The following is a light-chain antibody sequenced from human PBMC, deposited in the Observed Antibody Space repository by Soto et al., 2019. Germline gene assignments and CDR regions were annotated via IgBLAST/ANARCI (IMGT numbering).Light chain of an antibody. J-gene: IGLJ2*01. CDR2: DTS. CDR1: TGAVTSGHY. Sequence: QAVVTQEPSLTVSPGGTVTLTCGSSTGAVTSGHYPYWFQQKPGQAPRTLIYDTSNKHSWTPARFSGSLLGGKAALTLSGAQHEDEAEYYCLLSYSGARLVFGGGTKVTVL. V-gene: IGLV7-46*01. CDR3: LLSYSGARLV.